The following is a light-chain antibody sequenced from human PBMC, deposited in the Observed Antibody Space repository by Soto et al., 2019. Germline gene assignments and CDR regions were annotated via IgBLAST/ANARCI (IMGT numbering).Light chain of an antibody. CDR1: SSNIGAGFH. Sequence: QSVLTQPPSVSGAPGQRVTFSCTGSSSNIGAGFHVHWYQQLPGTAPKLLIFGTTNRPSGVPDRFSGSKSGTSASLAITGLQAEDESDYYCQSYDITLSAWVFGGGTQLTVL. J-gene: IGLJ3*02. CDR3: QSYDITLSAWV. V-gene: IGLV1-40*01. CDR2: GTT.